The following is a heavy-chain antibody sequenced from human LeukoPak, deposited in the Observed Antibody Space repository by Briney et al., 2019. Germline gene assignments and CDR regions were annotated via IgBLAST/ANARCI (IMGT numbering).Heavy chain of an antibody. CDR3: ARGSDPIVVVVAAPLDI. Sequence: SETLSLTCAVYGGSFSGYYWSWIRQPPGKGLEWIGEINHSGSTNYNPSLKSRVTISVDTSKNQFSLKLSSVTAADTAVYYCARGSDPIVVVVAAPLDIWGQGTMVTVSS. D-gene: IGHD2-15*01. J-gene: IGHJ3*02. CDR2: INHSGST. CDR1: GGSFSGYY. V-gene: IGHV4-34*01.